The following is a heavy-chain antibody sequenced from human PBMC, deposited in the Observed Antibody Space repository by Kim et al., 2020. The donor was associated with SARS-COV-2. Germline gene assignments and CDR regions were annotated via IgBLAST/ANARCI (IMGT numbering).Heavy chain of an antibody. CDR3: TTEARVDSSSLYYFDY. J-gene: IGHJ4*02. V-gene: IGHV3-15*01. CDR2: IKSKTDGGTT. D-gene: IGHD6-6*01. Sequence: GGSLRLSCAASGFTFSNAWMSWVRQAPGKGLEWVGLIKSKTDGGTTDYAAPVKGRFTISRDDSKNTLYLQMNSLKTEDTAVYYCTTEARVDSSSLYYFDYWGQGTLVTVSS. CDR1: GFTFSNAW.